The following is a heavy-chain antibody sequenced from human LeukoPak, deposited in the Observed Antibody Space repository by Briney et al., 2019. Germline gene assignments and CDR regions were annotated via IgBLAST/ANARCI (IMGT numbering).Heavy chain of an antibody. Sequence: GGSLRLSCAASGFTFRIYGMSWVRQAPGKGLEWVSAISGTGDNMYYADSVKGRFTISRDNSKSTLYLQMNSLRAEDTAVYYCARVTTLWFDPWGQGTLVTVSS. CDR3: ARVTTLWFDP. D-gene: IGHD4-11*01. CDR2: ISGTGDNM. J-gene: IGHJ5*02. CDR1: GFTFRIYG. V-gene: IGHV3-23*01.